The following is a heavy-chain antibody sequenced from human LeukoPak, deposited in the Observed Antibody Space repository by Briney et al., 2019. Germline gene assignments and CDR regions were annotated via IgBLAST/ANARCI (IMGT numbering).Heavy chain of an antibody. CDR3: ARGGAYDYGVLDA. CDR2: ISDTGKTT. D-gene: IGHD4/OR15-4a*01. Sequence: GGSLRLSCEASGFAFSNHAMTWGRQAPGEGLQLDSTISDTGKTTFYRDSVRGRFTISRDISNNTLYLQMDGLRADDTAVYYCARGGAYDYGVLDAWGQGTLVTVSS. CDR1: GFAFSNHA. V-gene: IGHV3-23*01. J-gene: IGHJ5*02.